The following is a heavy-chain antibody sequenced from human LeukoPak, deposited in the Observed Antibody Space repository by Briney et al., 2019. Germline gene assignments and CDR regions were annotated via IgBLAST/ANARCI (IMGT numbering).Heavy chain of an antibody. D-gene: IGHD2-2*01. CDR3: ARLLGPYQLLGGLDY. J-gene: IGHJ4*02. Sequence: GESLKISCKGSGYSFTSYWIGWVRQMPGKGLEWTGIIYPGDSDTRYSPSFQGQVTISADKSISTAYLQWSSLKASDTAMYYCARLLGPYQLLGGLDYWGQGTLVTVSS. CDR1: GYSFTSYW. V-gene: IGHV5-51*01. CDR2: IYPGDSDT.